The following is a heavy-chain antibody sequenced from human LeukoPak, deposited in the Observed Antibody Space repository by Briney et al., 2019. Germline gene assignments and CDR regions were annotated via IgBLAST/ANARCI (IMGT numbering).Heavy chain of an antibody. V-gene: IGHV4-39*07. CDR3: ARVTVVGRVGY. CDR1: GGSISSSSYY. D-gene: IGHD1-26*01. J-gene: IGHJ4*02. Sequence: SETLSLTCTVSGGSISSSSYYWGWIRQPPGKGLEWIGSIYYSGSTYYNPSLKSRVTISVDTSKNQFSLRLSSVTAADTAVYYCARVTVVGRVGYWGQGTLVTVSS. CDR2: IYYSGST.